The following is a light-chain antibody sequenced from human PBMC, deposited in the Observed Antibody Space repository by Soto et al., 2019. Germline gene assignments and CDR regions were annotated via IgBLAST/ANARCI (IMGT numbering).Light chain of an antibody. V-gene: IGLV1-44*01. J-gene: IGLJ2*01. CDR1: SSNLGSNT. CDR3: AAWDDSLNGVI. Sequence: QSVLTQPPSASGTPGQRVTMSCSGSSSNLGSNTVSWYQQLPGTAPKLLIYSNNQRPSGVPDRFSGSKSGTSASLAISGLQSEDEADYYCAAWDDSLNGVIFGGGTKVTVL. CDR2: SNN.